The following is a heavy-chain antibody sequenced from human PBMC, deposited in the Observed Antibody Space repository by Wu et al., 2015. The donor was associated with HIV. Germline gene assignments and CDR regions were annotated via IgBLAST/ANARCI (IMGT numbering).Heavy chain of an antibody. CDR3: ARGYCSGGTCHGFQL. CDR2: INHSGST. D-gene: IGHD2-15*01. J-gene: IGHJ5*02. Sequence: QVQLQQWGAGLLKTSETLSLTCAVYGGPFSGYYWSWIRQPPGKGLEWVGEINHSGSTNYNPSLKSRVTISVDTSKNQFSLKLSSVTAADTAVYYCARGYCSGGTCHGFQLWGQGTLVIVSS. CDR1: GGPFSGYY. V-gene: IGHV4-34*01.